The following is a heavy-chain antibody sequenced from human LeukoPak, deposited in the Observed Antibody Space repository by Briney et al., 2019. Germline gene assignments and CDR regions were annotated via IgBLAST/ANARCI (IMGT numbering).Heavy chain of an antibody. CDR2: ISAYNGNT. Sequence: ASVKVSCKASGYTFTSYGISWVRQAPGQGLEWMGWISAYNGNTNYAQKLQGRVTMTTDTSTSTAYMELRSLRSDDTAVYYCARDIAAAGFYDYWGQGILVTVSS. J-gene: IGHJ4*02. CDR3: ARDIAAAGFYDY. CDR1: GYTFTSYG. D-gene: IGHD6-13*01. V-gene: IGHV1-18*01.